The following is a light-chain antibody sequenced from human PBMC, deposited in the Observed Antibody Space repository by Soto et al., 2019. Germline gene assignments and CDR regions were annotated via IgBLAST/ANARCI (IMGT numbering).Light chain of an antibody. CDR2: EVS. CDR3: ATWDDSLNGFYV. V-gene: IGLV2-8*01. CDR1: SSDVGGYNY. Sequence: QSALTQPPSASGSPGQSVTISCTGTSSDVGGYNYVSWYQQYPGKVPKLMIYEVSERPSGVPDRFSGSKSGNTASLTVSGLQAEDEADYFCATWDDSLNGFYVFGTGTKLTVL. J-gene: IGLJ1*01.